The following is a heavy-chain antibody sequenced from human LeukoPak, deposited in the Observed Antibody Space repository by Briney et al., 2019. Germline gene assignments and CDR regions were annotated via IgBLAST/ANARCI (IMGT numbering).Heavy chain of an antibody. CDR2: ISGSGGAT. CDR3: GKYVQTSVGANDY. J-gene: IGHJ4*02. V-gene: IGHV3-23*01. D-gene: IGHD1-26*01. CDR1: GFTFTSSP. Sequence: GGSLRLSCAASGFTFTSSPMNWVRQAPGKGLEWVSVISGSGGATFYGDSVQGRFTISRDNSRDTLYLQMNSLTAEDTAVYYCGKYVQTSVGANDYWGQGTLVTVSS.